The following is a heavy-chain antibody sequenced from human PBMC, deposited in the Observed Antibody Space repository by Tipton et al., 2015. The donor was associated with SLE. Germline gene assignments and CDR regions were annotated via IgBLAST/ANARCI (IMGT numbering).Heavy chain of an antibody. CDR1: GFTFSSYA. CDR2: ISYDGSNK. CDR3: ATGVVVPVAWDAFDI. Sequence: RSLRLSCAASGFTFSSYAMHWVRQAPGKGLEWVAVISYDGSNKYYADSVKGRFTIFRDNSKNTLHLQMNSLRAEDAAVYYCATGVVVPVAWDAFDIWGQGTRVTVSS. J-gene: IGHJ3*02. V-gene: IGHV3-30*04. D-gene: IGHD2-2*01.